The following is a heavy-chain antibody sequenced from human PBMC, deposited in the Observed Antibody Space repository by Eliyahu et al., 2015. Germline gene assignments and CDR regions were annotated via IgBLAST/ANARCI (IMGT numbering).Heavy chain of an antibody. V-gene: IGHV4-30-4*01. J-gene: IGHJ4*02. CDR3: AREFTVGRLYYFDY. CDR1: GGSISXGDYY. Sequence: QVQLQESGPGLVKPSQTLSLTCTVSGGSISXGDYYWSWXRQPPGKGLEWIGYIYYSGSTYYNPSLKSRVTISVDTSKNQFSLKLSSVTAADTAVYYCAREFTVGRLYYFDYWGQGTLVTVSS. CDR2: IYYSGST. D-gene: IGHD1-1*01.